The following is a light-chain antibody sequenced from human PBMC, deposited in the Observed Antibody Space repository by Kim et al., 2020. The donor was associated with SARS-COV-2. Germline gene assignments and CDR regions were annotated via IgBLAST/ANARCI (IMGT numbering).Light chain of an antibody. J-gene: IGKJ4*01. CDR2: CAS. CDR3: QQYDNWPGLT. Sequence: SSGERAPPLRRASQGVRSHLAWFPQKPWPASRPLIYCASPKATGTPARFSGSGSGTEFTLNISSLQSEDFAVYYCQQYDNWPGLTFGGGTKVDIK. V-gene: IGKV3-15*01. CDR1: QGVRSH.